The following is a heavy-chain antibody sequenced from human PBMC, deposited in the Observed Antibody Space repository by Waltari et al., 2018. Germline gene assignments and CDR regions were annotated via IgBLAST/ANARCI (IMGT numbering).Heavy chain of an antibody. CDR2: ISGSGGST. J-gene: IGHJ4*02. V-gene: IGHV3-23*01. D-gene: IGHD5-18*01. CDR1: GFSFRSLS. Sequence: EVQLLESGGGLVQTGGSLRLACCASGFSFRSLSLPWVRQGPGKGLWWVSAISGSGGSTYSTDSGKGRFTISRDNSKNTLYLQMNSLRAEDTAVYYCAKDSVDTARDYWGQGTLVTVSS. CDR3: AKDSVDTARDY.